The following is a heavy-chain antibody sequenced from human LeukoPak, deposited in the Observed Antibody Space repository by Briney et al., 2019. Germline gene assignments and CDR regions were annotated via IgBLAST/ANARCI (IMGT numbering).Heavy chain of an antibody. D-gene: IGHD6-19*01. CDR3: ARGGKKAVAGTRSPQYFQH. V-gene: IGHV3-53*05. Sequence: PGGSLRLSCAASGFTVSSNYMSWVRQAPGKGLEWVSVIYSGGSTYYADSVKGRFTISRDNSKNTLYLQMNSLRAEDTAVYYCARGGKKAVAGTRSPQYFQHWGQGTLVTVSS. CDR1: GFTVSSNY. J-gene: IGHJ1*01. CDR2: IYSGGST.